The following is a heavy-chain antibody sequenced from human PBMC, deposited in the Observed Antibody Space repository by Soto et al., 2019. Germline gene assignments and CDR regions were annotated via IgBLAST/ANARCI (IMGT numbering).Heavy chain of an antibody. CDR3: ARSGYSYGPNPLLY. D-gene: IGHD5-18*01. J-gene: IGHJ4*02. Sequence: SETLSLTCTVSGGSISSHYWGWIRQPPGKGLEWIGSIYYSGSTYYNPSLKSRVTISVDTSKNQFSLKLSSMTAADAAVYYCARSGYSYGPNPLLYWGQGTLVTVSS. V-gene: IGHV4-39*01. CDR1: GGSISSHY. CDR2: IYYSGST.